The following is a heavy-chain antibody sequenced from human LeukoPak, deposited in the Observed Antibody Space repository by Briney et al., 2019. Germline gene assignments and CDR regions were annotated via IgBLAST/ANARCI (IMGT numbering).Heavy chain of an antibody. J-gene: IGHJ4*02. CDR1: GFTFSSYA. V-gene: IGHV3-74*01. CDR3: ARISVAGPIDY. D-gene: IGHD6-19*01. Sequence: PGGSLRLSCAASGFTFSSYAMSWVRQAPGKGLVWVSRINSDGSSTSYADSVKGRFTISRDNAKNTLYLQMNSLRAEDTAVYYCARISVAGPIDYWGQGTLVTVSS. CDR2: INSDGSST.